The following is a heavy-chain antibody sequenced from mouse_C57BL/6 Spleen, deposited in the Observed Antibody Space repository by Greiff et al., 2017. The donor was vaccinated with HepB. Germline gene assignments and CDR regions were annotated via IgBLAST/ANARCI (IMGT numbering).Heavy chain of an antibody. J-gene: IGHJ2*01. Sequence: EVMLVESGGGLVQPGGSMKLSCVASGFTFSNYWMNWVRQSPEKGLEWVAQIRLKSDNYATHYAESVKGRFTISRDDSKSSVYLQMNNLRAEDTGIYYCTGLYDYGSSSFDYWGQGTTLTVSS. V-gene: IGHV6-3*01. CDR1: GFTFSNYW. CDR2: IRLKSDNYAT. D-gene: IGHD1-1*01. CDR3: TGLYDYGSSSFDY.